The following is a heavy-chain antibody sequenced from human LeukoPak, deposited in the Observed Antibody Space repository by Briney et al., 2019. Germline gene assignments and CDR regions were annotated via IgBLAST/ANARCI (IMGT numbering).Heavy chain of an antibody. V-gene: IGHV4-4*07. CDR1: GGSISSYY. D-gene: IGHD5-18*01. CDR3: ARVKLSHGYGYGYNPYYFDY. CDR2: IYTSGST. Sequence: PSETLSLTCTVSGGSISSYYWSWIRQPAGKGLEWIGRIYTSGSTNYNPSLKSRVTMSVGTSKNQFSLKLSSVTAADTAVYYCARVKLSHGYGYGYNPYYFDYWGQGTLVTVSS. J-gene: IGHJ4*02.